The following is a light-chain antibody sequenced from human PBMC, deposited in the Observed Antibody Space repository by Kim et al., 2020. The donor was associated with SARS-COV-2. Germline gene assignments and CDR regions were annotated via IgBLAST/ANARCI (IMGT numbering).Light chain of an antibody. CDR1: SNIVGNQG. J-gene: IGLJ2*01. V-gene: IGLV10-54*02. CDR2: RNN. CDR3: SALDSSLSVPVV. Sequence: AATLTCTGNSNIVGNQGAAWLQQHQGHPPKLLSYRNNNRPSGISERFSASRSGNTASLTITGLQPEDEADYYCSALDSSLSVPVVFGGGTQLTVL.